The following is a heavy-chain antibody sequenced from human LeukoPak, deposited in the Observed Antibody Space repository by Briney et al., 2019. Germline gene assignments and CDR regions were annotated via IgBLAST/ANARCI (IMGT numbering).Heavy chain of an antibody. CDR1: GGSISSYY. J-gene: IGHJ6*03. CDR3: ARGVSLVGTTVTSYYYYYMDV. D-gene: IGHD4-11*01. V-gene: IGHV4-4*07. CDR2: IYTSGST. Sequence: SETLSLTSTVSGGSISSYYWSWIRQPAGKGLEWIGRIYTSGSTNYNPSLKSRVTISVDKSKNQFSLKLSTVTAADTAVYYCARGVSLVGTTVTSYYYYYMDVWGKGTTVTVSS.